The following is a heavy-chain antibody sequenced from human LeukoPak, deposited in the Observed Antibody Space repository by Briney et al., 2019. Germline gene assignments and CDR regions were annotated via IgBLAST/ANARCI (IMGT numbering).Heavy chain of an antibody. CDR3: ARSTGAHPFDY. D-gene: IGHD1-14*01. J-gene: IGHJ4*02. Sequence: GGSLRLSCAASGFTFSSYAMHWVRQAPGKGLEYVSAISSDGGSTYYANSVKGRFTISRDNSKNTLYLQMGSLRAEDMAVYYCARSTGAHPFDYWGQGTLVTVSS. CDR2: ISSDGGST. V-gene: IGHV3-64*01. CDR1: GFTFSSYA.